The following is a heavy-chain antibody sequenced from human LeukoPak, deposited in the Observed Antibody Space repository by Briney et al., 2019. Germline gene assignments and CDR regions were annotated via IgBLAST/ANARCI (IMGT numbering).Heavy chain of an antibody. CDR1: GFTFSSYS. D-gene: IGHD5-24*01. CDR3: ARDRTGHNPGDY. J-gene: IGHJ4*02. Sequence: PGGSLRLSCAASGFTFSSYSMNWVRQAPGKGLEWVSSISSSSSYIYYADSVKGRFTISRDNAKNSLYLQMNSLRAEDTAVYYCARDRTGHNPGDYWGQGTLVTVSA. V-gene: IGHV3-21*04. CDR2: ISSSSSYI.